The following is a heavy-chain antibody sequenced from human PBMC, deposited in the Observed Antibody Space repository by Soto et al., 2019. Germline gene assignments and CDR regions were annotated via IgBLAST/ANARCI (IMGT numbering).Heavy chain of an antibody. CDR2: IYPGDSDT. J-gene: IGHJ4*02. V-gene: IGHV5-51*01. Sequence: GEPLKISRHGPGYSFTNYWIGWVRQMPGKGLEWMGIIYPGDSDTRYSPSFQGQVTFSADKSITTAYLQWSSLKASDTAMYYCARPGYSSSFRAFDYWGQGTLVTVSS. CDR3: ARPGYSSSFRAFDY. D-gene: IGHD6-13*01. CDR1: GYSFTNYW.